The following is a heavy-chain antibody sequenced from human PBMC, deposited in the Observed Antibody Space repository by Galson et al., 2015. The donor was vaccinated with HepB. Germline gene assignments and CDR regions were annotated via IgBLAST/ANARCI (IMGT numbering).Heavy chain of an antibody. CDR1: GFTFSNAW. Sequence: SLRLSCAASGFTFSNAWMSWVRQAPGKGLEWVGRIKSKTDGGTTDYAAPVKGRFTISRDDSKNTLYLQMNSLKTEDTAVYYCTTPSAQPHYYGSGSYYNLRLAGMDVWGQGTTVTVSS. J-gene: IGHJ6*02. V-gene: IGHV3-15*01. D-gene: IGHD3-10*01. CDR2: IKSKTDGGTT. CDR3: TTPSAQPHYYGSGSYYNLRLAGMDV.